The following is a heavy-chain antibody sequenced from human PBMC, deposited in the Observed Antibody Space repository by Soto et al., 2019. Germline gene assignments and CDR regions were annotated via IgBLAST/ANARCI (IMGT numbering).Heavy chain of an antibody. Sequence: QLQLQESGPGLVKPSETLSLTCTVSGGSISSSSYYWGWIRQPPGKGLEWIGSIYYSGSTYYNPSLKSRVTISVDTSKNQFSLKLSSVTAADTAVYYCAPQYSRTWLFVGWFDPWGQGTLVTVSS. V-gene: IGHV4-39*01. D-gene: IGHD6-6*01. CDR1: GGSISSSSYY. J-gene: IGHJ5*02. CDR3: APQYSRTWLFVGWFDP. CDR2: IYYSGST.